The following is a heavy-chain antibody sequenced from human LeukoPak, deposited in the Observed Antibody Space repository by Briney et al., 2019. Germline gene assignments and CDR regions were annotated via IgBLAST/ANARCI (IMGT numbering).Heavy chain of an antibody. V-gene: IGHV4-59*01. Sequence: SETVSLTCTVSDGSIRSYYWSWIRQPPGKGLEWIGYIYYSGSTNCNPSLKSRVSISVDTSKNQFSLQLSSVTAADTAVYYCARTGSTVTMLYPFDHWGQGTMVTVSS. CDR3: ARTGSTVTMLYPFDH. J-gene: IGHJ4*02. D-gene: IGHD4-17*01. CDR1: DGSIRSYY. CDR2: IYYSGST.